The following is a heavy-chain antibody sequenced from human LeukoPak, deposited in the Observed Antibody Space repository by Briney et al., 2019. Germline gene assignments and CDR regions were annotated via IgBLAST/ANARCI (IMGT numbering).Heavy chain of an antibody. CDR3: ARGSGSYYYNWFDP. D-gene: IGHD3-10*01. CDR2: IYHSGST. J-gene: IGHJ5*02. Sequence: SQTLSLTCAASGGSISSGGYSWSWIRQPPGKGLEWIGYIYHSGSTYYNPSLKSRVTISVDRSKNQFSLKLSSVTAADTAVYYCARGSGSYYYNWFDPWGQGTLVTVSS. V-gene: IGHV4-30-2*01. CDR1: GGSISSGGYS.